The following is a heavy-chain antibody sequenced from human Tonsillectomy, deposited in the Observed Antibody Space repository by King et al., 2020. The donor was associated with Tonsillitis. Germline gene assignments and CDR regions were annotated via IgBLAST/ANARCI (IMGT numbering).Heavy chain of an antibody. CDR1: GGSSIVYY. Sequence: QLQESGPGPVKPSETLSLPCAVSGGSSIVYYWSWIRQPPGMGLDGIGFNVSEGMSNYNPSLKSRVSISVETLKNQFSLNLSSVTAADTAVYYCARSTGTYSLDHWGQGTLVTVS. CDR2: NVSEGMS. D-gene: IGHD1-26*01. J-gene: IGHJ4*02. CDR3: ARSTGTYSLDH. V-gene: IGHV4-59*08.